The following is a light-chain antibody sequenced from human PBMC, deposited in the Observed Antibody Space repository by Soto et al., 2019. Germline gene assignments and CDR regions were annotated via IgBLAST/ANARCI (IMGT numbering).Light chain of an antibody. CDR1: SSDVGSYNL. CDR2: EVT. Sequence: HSALTQPASVSGSPGQSITISCTGTSSDVGSYNLVSWYQQHPGKAPKLMISEVTKRPSGVSNRFSGSKSGNTASLTISGLQAEDEADYFCCSYAGTSTPYVFGTGTKVTVL. J-gene: IGLJ1*01. V-gene: IGLV2-23*02. CDR3: CSYAGTSTPYV.